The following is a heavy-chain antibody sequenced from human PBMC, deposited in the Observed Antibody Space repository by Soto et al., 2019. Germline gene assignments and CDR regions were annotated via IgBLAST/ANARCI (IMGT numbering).Heavy chain of an antibody. V-gene: IGHV1-69*08. D-gene: IGHD2-15*01. Sequence: QVQLVQSGAEVKKPGSSVKVSCKASGGTFSSYTISWVRQAPGQGLEWMGRIIPILGIANYAQKFQGRVTITADKSTSTAYMELSSLRSEDTAVYYCARDVVVVAATRGNWFDPWGQGTLVTVSS. J-gene: IGHJ5*02. CDR1: GGTFSSYT. CDR2: IIPILGIA. CDR3: ARDVVVVAATRGNWFDP.